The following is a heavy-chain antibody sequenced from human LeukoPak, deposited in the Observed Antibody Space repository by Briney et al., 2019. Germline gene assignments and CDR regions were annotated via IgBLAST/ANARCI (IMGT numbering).Heavy chain of an antibody. V-gene: IGHV4-59*01. Sequence: SETLSLTCTVSGGSISNYYWSWIRQPPGKGLEWIGYIYYSGSTNYNPSLKSRVTISVDTSKNQFSLKLSSVTAADTAVCYCARVYYSSSYDYWYFDLWGRGTLVTVSS. J-gene: IGHJ2*01. CDR1: GGSISNYY. CDR2: IYYSGST. CDR3: ARVYYSSSYDYWYFDL. D-gene: IGHD6-13*01.